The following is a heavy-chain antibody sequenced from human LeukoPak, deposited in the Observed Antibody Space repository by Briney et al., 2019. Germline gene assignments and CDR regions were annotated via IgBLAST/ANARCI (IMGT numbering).Heavy chain of an antibody. CDR1: GFTFRNYW. J-gene: IGHJ4*02. D-gene: IGHD2-21*02. V-gene: IGHV3-74*01. CDR3: VVAYCGGDCSH. CDR2: INSDGSST. Sequence: GGSLGLSCAASGFTFRNYWMHWVRQAPGKGLVWVSRINSDGSSTSYADSVKGRFTIFRDNAKNTVYLQMNSLRVEDTAVYYCVVAYCGGDCSHWGQGTLVTVSS.